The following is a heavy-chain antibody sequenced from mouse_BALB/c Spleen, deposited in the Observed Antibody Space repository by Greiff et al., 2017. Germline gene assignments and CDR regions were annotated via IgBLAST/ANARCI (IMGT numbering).Heavy chain of an antibody. V-gene: IGHV5-6-4*01. CDR2: ISSGGSYT. Sequence: EVKLMESGGGLVKPGGSLKLSCAASGFTFSSYTMSWVRQTPEKRLEWVATISSGGSYTYYPDSVKGRFTISRDNAKNTLYLQMSSLKSEDTAMYYCTSSYDRYAMDYWGQGTSVTVSS. D-gene: IGHD2-3*01. CDR1: GFTFSSYT. CDR3: TSSYDRYAMDY. J-gene: IGHJ4*01.